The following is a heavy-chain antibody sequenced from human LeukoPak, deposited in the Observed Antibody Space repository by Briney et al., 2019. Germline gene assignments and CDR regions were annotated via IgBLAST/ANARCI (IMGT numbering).Heavy chain of an antibody. CDR3: ARATLRSSGGSCYSY. D-gene: IGHD2-15*01. J-gene: IGHJ4*02. V-gene: IGHV1-2*02. CDR2: INPNSGGT. Sequence: ASVKVSCKASGYTFTGYYMHWVRQAPGQGLEWMGGINPNSGGTNYAQKFQGRVTMTRDTSISTAYMELSRLRSDDTAVYYCARATLRSSGGSCYSYWGQGTLVTVSS. CDR1: GYTFTGYY.